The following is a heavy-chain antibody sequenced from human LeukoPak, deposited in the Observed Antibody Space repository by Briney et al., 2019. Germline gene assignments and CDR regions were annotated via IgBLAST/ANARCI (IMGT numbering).Heavy chain of an antibody. Sequence: ASVKVSCKASGYTFTGYYMHWVRQAPGQGLEWMGWINPNSGGTNYAQKFQGRVTMTRDTSISTAYMELSRLRSDDTAVYYCAKALEDCGGECYSDYWGQGTLVTVSS. CDR3: AKALEDCGGECYSDY. CDR2: INPNSGGT. D-gene: IGHD2-21*01. J-gene: IGHJ4*02. V-gene: IGHV1-2*02. CDR1: GYTFTGYY.